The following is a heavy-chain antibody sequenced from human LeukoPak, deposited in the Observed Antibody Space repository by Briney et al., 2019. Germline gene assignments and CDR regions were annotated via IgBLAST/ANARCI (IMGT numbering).Heavy chain of an antibody. V-gene: IGHV3-21*01. CDR2: ISSSSGYI. Sequence: PGGSLRLSCAASRFTFSNYGMNWVRQAPGKRLEWVSSISSSSGYIYYADSVKGRFTISRDNAKNSLYLQMNSLRAEDTAVYYCLTIVETDLDAFDIWGQGTKVTVSS. D-gene: IGHD2-21*01. CDR1: RFTFSNYG. J-gene: IGHJ3*02. CDR3: LTIVETDLDAFDI.